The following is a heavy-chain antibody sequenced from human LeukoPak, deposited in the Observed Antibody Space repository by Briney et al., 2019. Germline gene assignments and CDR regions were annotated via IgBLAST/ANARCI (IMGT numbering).Heavy chain of an antibody. CDR3: ARLGPFYYYDSSGYKAY. D-gene: IGHD3-22*01. CDR1: GFTLRSYW. CDR2: INSDGIST. V-gene: IGHV3-74*01. J-gene: IGHJ4*02. Sequence: GGSLRLSCAASGFTLRSYWMPWVRQAPGKGLVWVSRINSDGISTTYADSVKGRFTISRDNAKNTLYLQMNSLRAEDTAVYYCARLGPFYYYDSSGYKAYWGQGTLVTVSS.